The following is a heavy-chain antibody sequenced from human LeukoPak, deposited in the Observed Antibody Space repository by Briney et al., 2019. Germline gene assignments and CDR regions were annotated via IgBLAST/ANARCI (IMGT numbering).Heavy chain of an antibody. J-gene: IGHJ4*02. CDR1: GFTVSSFA. CDR2: FTTGANYT. CDR3: AKAQGAWYYFDS. V-gene: IGHV3-23*03. Sequence: GGSLRLSCAASGFTVSSFAMSWVRQAPGKGLEWVSVFTTGANYTYYADSVKGRFTMTRDNSKNTIFLQLNNARADDTAVYFCAKAQGAWYYFDSWGQGTLVTVSS. D-gene: IGHD6-13*01.